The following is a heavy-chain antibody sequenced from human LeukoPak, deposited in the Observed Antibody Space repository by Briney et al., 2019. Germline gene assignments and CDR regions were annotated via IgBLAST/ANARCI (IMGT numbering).Heavy chain of an antibody. D-gene: IGHD3-10*01. V-gene: IGHV3-7*01. CDR3: ARYGKDGSGTYVDY. Sequence: GGSLRLSCAASGFPFSTFWMSWVRQAPGKGLEWVANIKQDGSESYYVDSVKGRFTFSRDNAKNSLYLQMNSLRAEDMAVYYCARYGKDGSGTYVDYWGQGTLVTVSS. CDR1: GFPFSTFW. CDR2: IKQDGSES. J-gene: IGHJ4*02.